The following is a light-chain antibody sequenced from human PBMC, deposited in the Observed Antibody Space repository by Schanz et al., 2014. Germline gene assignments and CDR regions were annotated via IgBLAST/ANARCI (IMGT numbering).Light chain of an antibody. J-gene: IGLJ2*01. CDR3: SSYTVTSTLV. CDR2: EDS. V-gene: IGLV2-14*02. CDR1: SSDVGSHNL. Sequence: QSALTQPASVSGSPGQSITISCTGTSSDVGSHNLVSWYQQYPGRAPKLMIYEDSTRPSGVPDRFSGSKSGNTASLTVSGLQAEDEADYYCSSYTVTSTLVFGGGTKLTVL.